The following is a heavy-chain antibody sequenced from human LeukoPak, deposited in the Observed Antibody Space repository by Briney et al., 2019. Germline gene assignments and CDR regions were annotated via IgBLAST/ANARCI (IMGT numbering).Heavy chain of an antibody. CDR3: AREYYYDSSGYWTSYS. CDR2: INTNTGNP. Sequence: ASVQVSCHASGYTFPNYAMNWVRPAPGQGLEWMGWINTNTGNPTYAQGFAGRFVFSLDTSVSTAYLQISSLKAEDTAVYYCAREYYYDSSGYWTSYSWGQGTLVTVSS. V-gene: IGHV7-4-1*02. J-gene: IGHJ4*02. D-gene: IGHD3-22*01. CDR1: GYTFPNYA.